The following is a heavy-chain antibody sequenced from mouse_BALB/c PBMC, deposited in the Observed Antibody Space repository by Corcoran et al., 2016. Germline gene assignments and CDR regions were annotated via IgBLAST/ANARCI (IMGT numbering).Heavy chain of an antibody. CDR1: GYTFTSYT. CDR2: INPSSGYT. Sequence: QVQLQQSAAELARPGASVKMSCKASGYTFTSYTMHWVKQRPGQGLEWIGYINPSSGYTEDNQKFKDKTTLTADKSSSTAYMQLSSLTSEDSAVYYCAADYRYAVMDYWGQGTSVTVSS. V-gene: IGHV1-4*02. J-gene: IGHJ4*01. CDR3: AADYRYAVMDY. D-gene: IGHD2-14*01.